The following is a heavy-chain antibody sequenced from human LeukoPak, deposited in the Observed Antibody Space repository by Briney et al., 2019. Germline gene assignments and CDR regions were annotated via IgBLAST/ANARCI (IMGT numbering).Heavy chain of an antibody. J-gene: IGHJ5*02. CDR3: ARAPTYYDFWSGYYLYNWFDP. CDR1: GGSISSHY. D-gene: IGHD3-3*01. Sequence: SETLSLTCTVSGGSISSHYWSWIRQPPGKGLEWIGNIYYSGSTNYNPSLKSRVTISVDTSKNQFSLKLSSMTAADTAVYYCARAPTYYDFWSGYYLYNWFDPWGQGTLVTVSS. CDR2: IYYSGST. V-gene: IGHV4-59*11.